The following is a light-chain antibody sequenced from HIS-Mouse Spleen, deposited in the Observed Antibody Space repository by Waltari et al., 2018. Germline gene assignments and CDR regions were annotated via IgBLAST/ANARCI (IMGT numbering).Light chain of an antibody. CDR1: KLGDKY. J-gene: IGLJ2*01. CDR3: QAWDSSTVV. V-gene: IGLV3-1*01. Sequence: SYELTQPPSVSVSPGQTASITCSGDKLGDKYACWYQQKPGQSPVLVHYQDSKRPSGFPERFSGPNSGNTATLTISGTQAMDEADYYCQAWDSSTVVFGGGTKLTVL. CDR2: QDS.